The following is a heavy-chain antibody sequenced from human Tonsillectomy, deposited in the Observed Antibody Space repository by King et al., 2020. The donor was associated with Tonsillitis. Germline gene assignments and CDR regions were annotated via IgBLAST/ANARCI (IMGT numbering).Heavy chain of an antibody. Sequence: HVQLVESGGGVVQPGRSLRLSCAASGFTFSRYAMHWVRQAPGKGLEWVAVMSYDVSKKYYEVSVKGRFTISRDNSNNTQYLQMNSLGAEDTAVYYCAKDLDFWSGYPPPQFDYWGQGTLVTVSS. J-gene: IGHJ4*02. V-gene: IGHV3-30*18. CDR3: AKDLDFWSGYPPPQFDY. CDR1: GFTFSRYA. CDR2: MSYDVSKK. D-gene: IGHD3-3*01.